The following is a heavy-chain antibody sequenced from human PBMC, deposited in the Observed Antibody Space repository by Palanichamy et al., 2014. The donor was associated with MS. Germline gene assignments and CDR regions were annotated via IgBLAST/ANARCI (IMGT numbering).Heavy chain of an antibody. CDR1: GYTFTGYY. V-gene: IGHV1-2*02. CDR2: ISPNSGGT. J-gene: IGHJ4*02. D-gene: IGHD1-26*01. Sequence: QVQLVQSGAEVKKPGASVKVSCEASGYTFTGYYMHWVRQAPGQGLEWMGWISPNSGGTNYAQKFQGRFTMTRDTSISTAYMELSRLTSDDTALYYCAKSAMGAGYYFDYWGQGTLVTVSS. CDR3: AKSAMGAGYYFDY.